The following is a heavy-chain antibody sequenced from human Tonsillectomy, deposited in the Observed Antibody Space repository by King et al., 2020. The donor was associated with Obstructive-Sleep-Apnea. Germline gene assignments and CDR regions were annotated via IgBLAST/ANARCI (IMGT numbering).Heavy chain of an antibody. Sequence: VQLVESGGGVVQPGRSLRLSCAASGFTFSSYGMHWVRQAPGKGLEWVAVISYDGSNKYYADSVKGRFTISRDNSKNTLYLQMNSPRAEDTAVYYCAKDRRSSTSTWFDYWGQGTLVTVSS. V-gene: IGHV3-30*18. CDR2: ISYDGSNK. D-gene: IGHD6-13*01. CDR3: AKDRRSSTSTWFDY. J-gene: IGHJ4*02. CDR1: GFTFSSYG.